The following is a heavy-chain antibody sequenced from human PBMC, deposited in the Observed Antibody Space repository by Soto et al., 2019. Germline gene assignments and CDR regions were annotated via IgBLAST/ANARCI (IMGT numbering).Heavy chain of an antibody. CDR2: ISYDGSNK. CDR1: GFTFSSYG. V-gene: IGHV3-30*18. Sequence: QVQQVESGGGVVQPGRSLRLSCAASGFTFSSYGMHWVRQAPGKGLEWVAVISYDGSNKYYADSVKGRFTISRDNSKNTLYLQMNSLRAEDTAVYFCANAGIAVAGGAFDIWGQGTMVTVSS. D-gene: IGHD6-19*01. CDR3: ANAGIAVAGGAFDI. J-gene: IGHJ3*02.